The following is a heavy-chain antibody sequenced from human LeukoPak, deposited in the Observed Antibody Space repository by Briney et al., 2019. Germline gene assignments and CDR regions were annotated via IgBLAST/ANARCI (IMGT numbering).Heavy chain of an antibody. D-gene: IGHD5-24*01. J-gene: IGHJ4*02. V-gene: IGHV3-33*06. CDR3: AKEANGYNFRGFFDY. CDR2: IWYDGSNK. CDR1: GFTFSSYG. Sequence: GGSLRLSCAASGFTFSSYGMHWVRQAPGKGLEWVAVIWYDGSNKYYADSVKGRFTISRDNSKNTLYLQMNSLRAEDTAVYYCAKEANGYNFRGFFDYWGQGTLVTVPS.